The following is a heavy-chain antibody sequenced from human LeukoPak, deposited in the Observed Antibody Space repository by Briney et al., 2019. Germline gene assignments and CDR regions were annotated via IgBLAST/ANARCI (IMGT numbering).Heavy chain of an antibody. V-gene: IGHV1-8*01. J-gene: IGHJ4*02. CDR1: GYTFTIYD. CDR2: MNPKSGKT. Sequence: ASVKVSCKASGYTFTIYDINWVRQSTGQGLEWMGWMNPKSGKTGYAQKFQGRVTMTWGSSITTAYMELSSLRSEDTAVYYCARGRSGYPDYWGQGTLVTVSS. CDR3: ARGRSGYPDY. D-gene: IGHD3-22*01.